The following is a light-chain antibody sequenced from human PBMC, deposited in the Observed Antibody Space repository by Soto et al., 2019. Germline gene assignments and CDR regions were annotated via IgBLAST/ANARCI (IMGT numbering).Light chain of an antibody. J-gene: IGKJ4*01. Sequence: DIQMTQSPSTLAASVGDRVTINYRASQSFSRWLAWYQQKPGKVPKLLIYDVARLQSGVPSSFSDSRSGTEFTLTIICLQPDDFATYYCQQYNSYPLTFGGGNKVELK. V-gene: IGKV1-5*01. CDR2: DVA. CDR1: QSFSRW. CDR3: QQYNSYPLT.